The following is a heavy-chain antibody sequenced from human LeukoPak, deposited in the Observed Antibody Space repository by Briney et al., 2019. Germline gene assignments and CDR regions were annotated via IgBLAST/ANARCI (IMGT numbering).Heavy chain of an antibody. CDR2: IRYDGSNK. D-gene: IGHD2-15*01. CDR3: AKDLSATGAFDI. CDR1: GFTFSSFG. V-gene: IGHV3-30*02. J-gene: IGHJ3*02. Sequence: PGGSLRLSCAASGFTFSSFGMDWVRQAPGKGLEWVAFIRYDGSNKYYADSVKGRFTISRDNSKNTLYLQMNSLRAEDTAVYYCAKDLSATGAFDIWGQGTMVTVSS.